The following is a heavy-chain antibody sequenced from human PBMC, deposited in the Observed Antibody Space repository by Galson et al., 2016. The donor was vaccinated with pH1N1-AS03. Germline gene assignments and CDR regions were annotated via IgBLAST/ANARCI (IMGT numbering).Heavy chain of an antibody. CDR3: ARLSGMVPTEYYFAS. V-gene: IGHV3-23*01. CDR2: ISASGGST. CDR1: GFTFSTFA. Sequence: SLRLSCAASGFTFSTFAMSWVRQAPGKRLEWISGISASGGSTNYVESVKGRFTISKDNSKSTLFLQMNSLRAEDTAIYYCARLSGMVPTEYYFASWGQGTLVAVSS. D-gene: IGHD3-3*01. J-gene: IGHJ4*02.